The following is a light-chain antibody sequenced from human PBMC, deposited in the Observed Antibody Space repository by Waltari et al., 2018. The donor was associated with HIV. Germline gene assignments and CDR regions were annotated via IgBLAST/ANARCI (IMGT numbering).Light chain of an antibody. CDR1: QSVDNNY. V-gene: IGKV3-20*01. CDR3: QQYATSPRT. J-gene: IGKJ2*01. Sequence: EIVLTQSPGTLSLYPGESATLSCRASQSVDNNYLTWYQHKPGQAPRLLISGASSRAADIPDRFSGSGSGTDFTLSSSCLDPSDCGVYYCQQYATSPRTFGQGTKVEI. CDR2: GAS.